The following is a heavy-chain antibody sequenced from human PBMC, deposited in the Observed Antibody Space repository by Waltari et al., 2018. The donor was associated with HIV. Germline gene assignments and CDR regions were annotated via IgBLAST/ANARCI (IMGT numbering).Heavy chain of an antibody. CDR1: GFPFITYA. CDR2: ISYSGGST. V-gene: IGHV3-23*01. Sequence: EVQLLESGGGLVQPGGSLRLSCSASGFPFITYAMSWVRQAPGKGLEWVSGISYSGGSTYYADSVKGRFTISRDNSKNTLYLQMNSLRAEDTAVYYCAKITSTSWYYYGMDVWGQGTTVTVSS. J-gene: IGHJ6*02. CDR3: AKITSTSWYYYGMDV. D-gene: IGHD2-2*01.